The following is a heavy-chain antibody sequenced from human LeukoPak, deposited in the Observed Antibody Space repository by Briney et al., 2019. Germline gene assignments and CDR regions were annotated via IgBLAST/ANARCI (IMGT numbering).Heavy chain of an antibody. D-gene: IGHD3-3*01. CDR2: ISSSSSYI. CDR3: ARDYYDFWSGYTDAFDI. J-gene: IGHJ3*02. CDR1: GFTFSSYS. Sequence: PGESLRLSCAASGFTFSSYSMNWVRQAPGKGLEWVSSISSSSSYIYYADSVKGRFTISRDNAKNSLYLQMNSLRAEDTAVYYCARDYYDFWSGYTDAFDIWGQGTMVTVSS. V-gene: IGHV3-21*01.